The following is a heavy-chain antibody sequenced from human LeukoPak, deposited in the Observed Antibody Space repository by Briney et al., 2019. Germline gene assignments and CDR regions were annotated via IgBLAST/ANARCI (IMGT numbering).Heavy chain of an antibody. J-gene: IGHJ4*02. Sequence: GGSLRLSCAASGFTFSSYAMSWVRQAPGKGLEWVSAISGSGGSTYYADSVKGRFTISRDNSKNALYLQMNSLTSEDTAMYFCTKEPAEYSSGWYFDDWGQGTLVTVSS. V-gene: IGHV3-23*01. D-gene: IGHD6-19*01. CDR2: ISGSGGST. CDR3: TKEPAEYSSGWYFDD. CDR1: GFTFSSYA.